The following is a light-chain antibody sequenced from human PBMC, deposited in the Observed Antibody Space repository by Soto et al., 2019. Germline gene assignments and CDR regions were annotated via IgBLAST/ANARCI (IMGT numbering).Light chain of an antibody. V-gene: IGKV3D-20*02. Sequence: EIVLTPSQGTLSLSPCERATLSFSASQSVSSSYLAWYQQKPGQAPRLLIYGAFSRATDIPDRFSGSGSGTDFTLTISSLEPEDAAVYYCQQRSNWPPITFGQGTRLEIK. CDR3: QQRSNWPPIT. CDR1: QSVSSSY. CDR2: GAF. J-gene: IGKJ5*01.